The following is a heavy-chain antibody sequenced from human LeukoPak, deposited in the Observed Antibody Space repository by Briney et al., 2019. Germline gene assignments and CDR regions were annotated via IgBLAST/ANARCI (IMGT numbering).Heavy chain of an antibody. J-gene: IGHJ3*02. CDR3: ARDIVVVPVDAFDI. CDR2: IIPILGIA. V-gene: IGHV1-69*04. D-gene: IGHD2-2*01. Sequence: GASVKVSCKASGGTFSSYTISWVRQAPGQGLEWMGRIIPILGIANYAQKFQGRVTITADKSTSTAYMELSSLRSEDTAVYYCARDIVVVPVDAFDIWGQGTMVTVSS. CDR1: GGTFSSYT.